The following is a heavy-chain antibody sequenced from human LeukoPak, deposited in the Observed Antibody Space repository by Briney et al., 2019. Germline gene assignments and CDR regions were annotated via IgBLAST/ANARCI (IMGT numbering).Heavy chain of an antibody. Sequence: GGSLRLSCAASGFTFSRNAMSWVRQAPGKGLEWVSVASGTAASTFYADSVKGRFTISRDNSKNTLYLQMNSLRAEDTAVYYCARAHSSSWYYFDYWGQGTLVTVSS. CDR2: ASGTAAST. D-gene: IGHD6-13*01. CDR1: GFTFSRNA. CDR3: ARAHSSSWYYFDY. J-gene: IGHJ4*02. V-gene: IGHV3-23*01.